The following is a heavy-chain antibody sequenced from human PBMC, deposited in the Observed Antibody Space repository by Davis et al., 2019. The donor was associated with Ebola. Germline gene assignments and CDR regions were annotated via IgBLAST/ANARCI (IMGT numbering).Heavy chain of an antibody. CDR3: ARIMITFGGVIDNFDY. Sequence: PSETLSLTCTVSGGSISSGGYYWSWIRPHPGKGLEWIGYIYYSGSTYYNPSLKSRVTISVDTSKNQFSLKLSSVTAADTAVYYCARIMITFGGVIDNFDYWGQGTLVTVSS. V-gene: IGHV4-31*03. D-gene: IGHD3-16*02. CDR2: IYYSGST. CDR1: GGSISSGGYY. J-gene: IGHJ4*02.